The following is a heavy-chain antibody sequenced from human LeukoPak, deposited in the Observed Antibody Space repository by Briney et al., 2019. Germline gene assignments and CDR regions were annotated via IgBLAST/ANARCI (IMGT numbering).Heavy chain of an antibody. V-gene: IGHV5-51*01. CDR2: IYPGDSDT. D-gene: IGHD3-9*01. CDR3: ARHTSDDILIGYYCYYYGMDV. CDR1: RSTFTCYW. Sequence: GESLKSSCKSSRSTFTCYWIAWARQMPGKGLEWMGIIYPGDSDTRYSPSFQGQVTISADKSISTAYLQWSSLKASDTAMYYCARHTSDDILIGYYCYYYGMDVWGQGTTVTVSS. J-gene: IGHJ6*02.